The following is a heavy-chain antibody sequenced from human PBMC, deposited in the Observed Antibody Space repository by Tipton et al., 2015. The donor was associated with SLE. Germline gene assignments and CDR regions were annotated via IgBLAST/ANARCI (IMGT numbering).Heavy chain of an antibody. J-gene: IGHJ4*02. CDR2: IRYDGSNK. CDR3: ARDAYGDSTVLLDY. CDR1: GFTFSSYG. D-gene: IGHD4-17*01. V-gene: IGHV3-30*02. Sequence: GSLRLSCAASGFTFSSYGMHWVRQAPGKGLEWVAFIRYDGSNKYYADSVKGRFTISRDNSKNTLYLQMNGLRAEDTAIYYCARDAYGDSTVLLDYWGQGTLVTVAS.